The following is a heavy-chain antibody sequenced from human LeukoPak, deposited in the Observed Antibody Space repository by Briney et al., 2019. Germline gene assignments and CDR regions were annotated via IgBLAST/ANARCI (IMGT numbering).Heavy chain of an antibody. CDR1: GFTFSSYS. CDR3: TRSLYSSSWYGT. V-gene: IGHV3-21*04. D-gene: IGHD6-13*01. J-gene: IGHJ4*02. Sequence: MPGGSLRLSCAASGFTFSSYSMNWVRQAPGKGLEWVSSISSSSSYIYYADSVKGRFTISRDNAKNSLYLQMNSLRAEDTAGYYCTRSLYSSSWYGTWGQGTLVTVSS. CDR2: ISSSSSYI.